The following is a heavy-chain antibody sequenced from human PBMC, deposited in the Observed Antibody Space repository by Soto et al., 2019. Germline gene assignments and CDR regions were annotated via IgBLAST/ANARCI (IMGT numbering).Heavy chain of an antibody. CDR3: ARDGDPGYAFWSGPLGGGRFDP. Sequence: QVQLVQSGTEVKKPGSSVNVSCKTSGGTFGNTAVTWVRQAPGQGLEWMGGIVPMFGTANYAQKFQGRVTITADESTNTACMELNSLRSDDTAVYFCARDGDPGYAFWSGPLGGGRFDPWGQGTLVTVSS. CDR1: GGTFGNTA. D-gene: IGHD3-3*01. V-gene: IGHV1-69*12. CDR2: IVPMFGTA. J-gene: IGHJ5*02.